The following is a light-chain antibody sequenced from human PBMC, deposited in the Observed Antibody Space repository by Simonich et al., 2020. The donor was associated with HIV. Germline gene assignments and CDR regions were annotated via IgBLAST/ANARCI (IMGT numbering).Light chain of an antibody. J-gene: IGLJ3*02. CDR1: SMDVGGFNY. V-gene: IGLV2-8*01. Sequence: QSALTQPPSAPGSPGQSVTISFTGTSMDVGGFNYVPWYQQHPGKAPNLMFYEVNRLPSGVPVRVSGSKSGNTASLTVSGLQAEDESDYYCSSYAGTYTVLFGGGTKLTVL. CDR3: SSYAGTYTVL. CDR2: EVN.